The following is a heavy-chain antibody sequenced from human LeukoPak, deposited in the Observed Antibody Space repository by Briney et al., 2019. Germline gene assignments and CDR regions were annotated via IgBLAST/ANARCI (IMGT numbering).Heavy chain of an antibody. V-gene: IGHV4-34*01. CDR2: INHSGST. D-gene: IGHD3-9*01. Sequence: KSSETLSLTCAVFGGSFSGYYWSWIRQPPGKGLEWIGEINHSGSTNYNPSLKSRVTMSVDTSKNQFSLKVSSVTAADTAVYYCTRGLMDYDVSTGLHHYYMDVWGQGTTVTVSS. CDR1: GGSFSGYY. J-gene: IGHJ6*02. CDR3: TRGLMDYDVSTGLHHYYMDV.